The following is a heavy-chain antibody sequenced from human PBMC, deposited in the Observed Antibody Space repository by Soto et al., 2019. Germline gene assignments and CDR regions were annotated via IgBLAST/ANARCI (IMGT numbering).Heavy chain of an antibody. Sequence: PSGTLSLTCTVSGGSISNYYCNWIRQPAGKGLEWIGRIDTSGSTNYNPSLKSRVTMSVDTSKQEFSLKFSSVTAADTALYYCARGGQDFWSGPFDYWGRGALVTVSS. J-gene: IGHJ4*02. CDR1: GGSISNYY. V-gene: IGHV4-4*07. D-gene: IGHD3-3*01. CDR2: IDTSGST. CDR3: ARGGQDFWSGPFDY.